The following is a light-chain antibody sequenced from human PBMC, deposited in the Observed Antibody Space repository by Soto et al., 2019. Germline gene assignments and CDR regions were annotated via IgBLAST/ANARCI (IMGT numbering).Light chain of an antibody. CDR3: QQYDSSPPMYT. V-gene: IGKV3-20*01. J-gene: IGKJ2*01. CDR2: GAS. Sequence: EIVLTQSPGTLSLSPGERATLSCRASQSVNSRYVAWYQQKPGQAPRLLIYGASSMATGIPDRFSGSGSGTDFTLTISRLEPEDFAVYYCQQYDSSPPMYTFGQETKLDI. CDR1: QSVNSRY.